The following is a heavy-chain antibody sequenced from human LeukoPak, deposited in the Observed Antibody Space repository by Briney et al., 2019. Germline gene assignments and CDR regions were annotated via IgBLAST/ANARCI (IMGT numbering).Heavy chain of an antibody. J-gene: IGHJ3*02. CDR2: VSYIGGT. Sequence: SETLSLTCAVSTDSFSSHYWTWIRQPPGKGLGWIGYVSYIGGTNYNPSLKSRVTISIDTSKNQFSLKLSSVTAADAAVYYCARDLVTVTKGFDIWGQGTMVSVSS. V-gene: IGHV4-59*11. CDR3: ARDLVTVTKGFDI. CDR1: TDSFSSHY. D-gene: IGHD4-17*01.